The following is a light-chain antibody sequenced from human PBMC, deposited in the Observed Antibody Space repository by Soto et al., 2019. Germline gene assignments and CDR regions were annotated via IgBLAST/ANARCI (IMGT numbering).Light chain of an antibody. V-gene: IGKV3-15*01. CDR3: QQYNNWPRA. J-gene: IGKJ1*01. CDR1: QSISTN. CDR2: FAS. Sequence: IVMTQSPATLSVSPGERATLSCRASQSISTNLAWYQQRPGLAPRLLIYFASTRAAGVRARFSGSGSGTEFTLTISSLQSEDFAIYYCQQYNNWPRAFGQGTKVDI.